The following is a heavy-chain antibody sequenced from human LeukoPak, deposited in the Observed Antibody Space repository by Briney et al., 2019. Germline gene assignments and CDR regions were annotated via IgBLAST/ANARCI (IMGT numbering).Heavy chain of an antibody. CDR1: GYTFTGYY. Sequence: ASVKVSCKASGYTFTGYYIQWVRQAPGQGLEWMGWINPNNGGTNYAQKFQGSVTMTRDTSINTAYMEVSRLRSEDTAVYYCATRDCRCSSTSCYCYFDYWGQGTLVTVSS. CDR3: ATRDCRCSSTSCYCYFDY. V-gene: IGHV1-2*04. D-gene: IGHD2-2*01. CDR2: INPNNGGT. J-gene: IGHJ4*02.